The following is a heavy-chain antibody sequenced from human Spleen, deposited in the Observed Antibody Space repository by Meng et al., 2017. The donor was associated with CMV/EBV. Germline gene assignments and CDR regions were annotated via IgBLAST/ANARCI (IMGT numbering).Heavy chain of an antibody. CDR3: ARDLLVETRNV. CDR1: GFTFSSYE. J-gene: IGHJ6*02. V-gene: IGHV3-48*03. Sequence: GGSLRLSCAASGFTFSSYEMNWVRQAPGKGLEWVSYISSSGSTIYYADSVKGRFTISRDNAKNSLWLQMNSLRAEDSAVYYCARDLLVETRNVWGQGTTVTVSS. D-gene: IGHD2-8*02. CDR2: ISSSGSTI.